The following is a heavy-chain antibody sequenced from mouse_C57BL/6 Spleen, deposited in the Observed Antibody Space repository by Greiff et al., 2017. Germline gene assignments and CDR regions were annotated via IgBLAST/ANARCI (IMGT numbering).Heavy chain of an antibody. CDR1: GYTFTSYW. D-gene: IGHD1-1*01. V-gene: IGHV1-69*01. CDR3: ARWGTTVVATRIYYAMDY. Sequence: VQLQQPGAELVMPGASVKLSCKASGYTFTSYWMHWVKQRPGQGLEWIGEIDPSDSYTNYNQKFKGKSTLTVDKSSRTAYMQLSSLTSEDSAVYYCARWGTTVVATRIYYAMDYWGQGTSVTVSS. J-gene: IGHJ4*01. CDR2: IDPSDSYT.